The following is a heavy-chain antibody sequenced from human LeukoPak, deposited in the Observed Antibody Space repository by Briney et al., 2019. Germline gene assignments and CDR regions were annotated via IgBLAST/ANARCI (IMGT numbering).Heavy chain of an antibody. J-gene: IGHJ5*02. V-gene: IGHV4-31*03. CDR2: IYFTGST. CDR1: GGSISSACYY. CDR3: ARRVRNWFDP. D-gene: IGHD4/OR15-4a*01. Sequence: PSETLSLTCTVSGGSISSACYYWSWIRQRTGTGPEWIGYIYFTGSTYYNPSLKSRLAISIDTSKNHFSLRLNSVTAADTAVYYCARRVRNWFDPWGQGTLVTVSS.